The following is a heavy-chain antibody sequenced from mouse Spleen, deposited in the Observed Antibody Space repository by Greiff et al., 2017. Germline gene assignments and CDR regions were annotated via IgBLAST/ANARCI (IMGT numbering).Heavy chain of an antibody. Sequence: QVQLQQSGAELVKPGASVKISCKASGYAFSSYWMNWVKQRPGKGLEWIGQIYPGDGDTNYNGKFKGKATLTADKSSSTAYMQLSSLTSEDSAVYFCAREGAYYYGSSRYYYAMDYWGQGTSVTVSS. J-gene: IGHJ4*01. CDR2: IYPGDGDT. CDR3: AREGAYYYGSSRYYYAMDY. CDR1: GYAFSSYW. V-gene: IGHV1-80*01. D-gene: IGHD1-1*01.